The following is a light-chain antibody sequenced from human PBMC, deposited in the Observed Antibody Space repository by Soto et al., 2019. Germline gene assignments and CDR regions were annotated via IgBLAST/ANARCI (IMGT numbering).Light chain of an antibody. J-gene: IGKJ1*01. CDR1: QSVSHF. CDR2: GPS. V-gene: IGKV3-15*01. Sequence: EIVLTQSPATLSLSPGERDTRSRRASQSVSHFLAWFQQKPGQAHRLFIYGPSTRATGIPARFSGSGSGTEFTLTISNLQSEDFAIYYCQQYSNWPWTVGPVTQVEIK. CDR3: QQYSNWPWT.